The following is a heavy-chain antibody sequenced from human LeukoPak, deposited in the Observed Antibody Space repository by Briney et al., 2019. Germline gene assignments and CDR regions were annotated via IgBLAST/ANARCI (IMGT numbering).Heavy chain of an antibody. CDR1: GYTFTSYA. CDR3: ATESGSYPFDI. D-gene: IGHD1-26*01. V-gene: IGHV1-2*02. CDR2: INPNSGGT. Sequence: ASVKVSCEASGYTFTSYAMNWVRQAPGQGLEWMGWINPNSGGTNYAQKFQGRVTMTRDTSISTAYMELSRLRSDDTAVYYCATESGSYPFDIWGQGTMVTVSS. J-gene: IGHJ3*02.